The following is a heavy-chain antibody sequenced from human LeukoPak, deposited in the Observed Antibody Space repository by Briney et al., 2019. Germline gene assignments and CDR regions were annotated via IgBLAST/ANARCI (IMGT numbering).Heavy chain of an antibody. J-gene: IGHJ6*03. D-gene: IGHD1-26*01. CDR1: GYTFTSYG. Sequence: GASVKVSCKASGYTFTSYGISWVRQAPGQGLEWMGWISAYNGNTNYAQKLQGRVTMTTDTSTSTAYMELRSLRSDDTAVYYCARDHRERELLTLYYYMDVWGKGTTVTVSS. CDR3: ARDHRERELLTLYYYMDV. V-gene: IGHV1-18*01. CDR2: ISAYNGNT.